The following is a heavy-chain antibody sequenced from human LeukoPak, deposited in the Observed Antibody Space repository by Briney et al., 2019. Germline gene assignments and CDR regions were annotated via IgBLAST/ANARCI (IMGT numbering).Heavy chain of an antibody. V-gene: IGHV3-43D*03. Sequence: GGSLRLSCAASGFTFDDYAMHWVRQAPGKGLEWVSLISWDGGSTYYADSVKGRFTISRDNSKNSLYLQMNSLRAEDTALYYCAKDLAYSSSWSFDYWGQGTLVTVSS. CDR3: AKDLAYSSSWSFDY. CDR1: GFTFDDYA. D-gene: IGHD6-13*01. CDR2: ISWDGGST. J-gene: IGHJ4*02.